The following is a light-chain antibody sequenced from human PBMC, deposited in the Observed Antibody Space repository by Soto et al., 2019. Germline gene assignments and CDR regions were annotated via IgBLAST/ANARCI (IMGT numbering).Light chain of an antibody. V-gene: IGKV3-20*01. CDR2: GVS. CDR1: HGVSVSY. J-gene: IGKJ1*01. Sequence: IVLTQSPDTLSLSPGEGATLSCRANHGVSVSYLAWFQHKPGQAPRLLIYGVSNRATGVPDRFSGSGSGTDFTLTISRLEPEDFALYYCLEYGNSPGWTFGQGTKVEIK. CDR3: LEYGNSPGWT.